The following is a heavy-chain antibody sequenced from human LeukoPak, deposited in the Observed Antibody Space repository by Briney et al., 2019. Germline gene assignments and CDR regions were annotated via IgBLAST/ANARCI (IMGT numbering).Heavy chain of an antibody. CDR3: ARDMGIQLWPLFDY. V-gene: IGHV4-31*03. D-gene: IGHD5-18*01. CDR2: IYYSGST. J-gene: IGHJ4*02. Sequence: SETLSLTCTVSGGSISTGGYYWSWIRQHPGKGLEWFGYIYYSGSTYYNPSLKSRVTISVDTSKNQFSLKLSSVTAADTAVSYCARDMGIQLWPLFDYWGQGTLVTVSS. CDR1: GGSISTGGYY.